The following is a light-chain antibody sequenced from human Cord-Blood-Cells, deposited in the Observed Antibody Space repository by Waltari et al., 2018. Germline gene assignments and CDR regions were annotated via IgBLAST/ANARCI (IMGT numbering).Light chain of an antibody. Sequence: QSALTQPASVSGSPGQSIPISCTGTSSDVGSSNLVSWYQQHPGKAPKLMIYEVSKRPSGVSNRFSGSKSGNTASLTISGLQAEDEADYYCCSYAGSSTWVFGGGTKLTVL. CDR1: SSDVGSSNL. V-gene: IGLV2-23*02. CDR3: CSYAGSSTWV. J-gene: IGLJ3*02. CDR2: EVS.